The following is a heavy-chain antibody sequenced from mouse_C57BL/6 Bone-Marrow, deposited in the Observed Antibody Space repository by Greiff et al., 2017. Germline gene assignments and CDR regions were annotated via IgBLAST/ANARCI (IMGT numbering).Heavy chain of an antibody. D-gene: IGHD2-1*01. Sequence: VQLQQSGAELVRPGASVKLSCTASGFNITDDCMHWVKQRPEQGLEWIGLIDPEDGDTEYASKFQGTATITADTSSNTAYMQLSSLTSEDTAVYYCTPFYYGNYGYAMDYWGQGTSVTVSS. CDR3: TPFYYGNYGYAMDY. CDR1: GFNITDDC. J-gene: IGHJ4*01. CDR2: IDPEDGDT. V-gene: IGHV14-4*01.